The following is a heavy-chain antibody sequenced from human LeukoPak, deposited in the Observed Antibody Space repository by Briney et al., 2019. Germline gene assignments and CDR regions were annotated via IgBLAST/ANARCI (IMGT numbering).Heavy chain of an antibody. CDR1: GFTFSSYA. CDR3: AKDGGSSGYYVYPDAFDI. V-gene: IGHV3-23*01. D-gene: IGHD3-22*01. Sequence: GGSLRLSCAASGFTFSSYAMSWVRQAPGKGLEWVSAISGSGGSTYYADSVKGRFTISRDNSKNTLYLKMNSLRAEDTAVYYCAKDGGSSGYYVYPDAFDIWGQGTMVTVSS. J-gene: IGHJ3*02. CDR2: ISGSGGST.